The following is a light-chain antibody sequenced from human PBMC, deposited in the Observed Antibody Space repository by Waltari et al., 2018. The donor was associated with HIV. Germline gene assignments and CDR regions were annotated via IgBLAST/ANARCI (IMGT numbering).Light chain of an antibody. CDR3: QQYNSWPQT. Sequence: EIVLTQSPVTLSVSPVASATVSCRASQSVSTKVAWYQQKPGRAPTLLVYDASTTAPGVPDRFSGSGSGTEFTLSILSLQSEDFALYFCQQYNSWPQTFGRGTQVDIK. CDR2: DAS. CDR1: QSVSTK. V-gene: IGKV3-15*01. J-gene: IGKJ1*01.